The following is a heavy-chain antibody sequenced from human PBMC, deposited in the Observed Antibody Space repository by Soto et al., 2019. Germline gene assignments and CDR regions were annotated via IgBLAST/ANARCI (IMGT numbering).Heavy chain of an antibody. J-gene: IGHJ5*02. D-gene: IGHD2-2*01. CDR3: ARGRIVVVPAAIKNWFDP. CDR1: GGSFSGYY. Sequence: QVQLQQWGAGLLKPSETLSLTCAVYGGSFSGYYWSWIRQPPGKGLEWIGEINHSGSTNYNPSLKSRVTISVDTSKNQSSLQLSTVTAADTAVYYCARGRIVVVPAAIKNWFDPWGQGTLVTVSS. V-gene: IGHV4-34*01. CDR2: INHSGST.